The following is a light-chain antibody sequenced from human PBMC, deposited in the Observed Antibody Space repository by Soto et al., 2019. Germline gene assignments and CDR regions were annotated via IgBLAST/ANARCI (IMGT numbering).Light chain of an antibody. Sequence: EIVVTQSPATLSVSPGERATLSCRASQSVSSNLAWYMQKPGQAPRLLIYGASTRATGIPARFSGSGSGTEFTLTISSPQSEDCAVYYCQQYINWPLTFGGGTKAEIK. CDR2: GAS. CDR3: QQYINWPLT. CDR1: QSVSSN. J-gene: IGKJ4*01. V-gene: IGKV3-15*01.